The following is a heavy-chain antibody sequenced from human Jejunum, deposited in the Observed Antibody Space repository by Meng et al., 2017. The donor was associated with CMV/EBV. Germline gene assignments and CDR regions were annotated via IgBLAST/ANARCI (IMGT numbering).Heavy chain of an antibody. V-gene: IGHV6-1*01. CDR1: GDSVSSNSAA. J-gene: IGHJ4*02. CDR3: ARIVGGSADY. CDR2: TYYRSKWYN. D-gene: IGHD1-26*01. Sequence: QVQLQQSGPGLVKHSXXLXLTXAISGDSVSSNSAAWNWIRQSPSRGLEWLGRTYYRSKWYNNYAVSVKSRITINPDTSKNQFSLQLKSVTPEDTAIYYCARIVGGSADYWGQGTLVTVSS.